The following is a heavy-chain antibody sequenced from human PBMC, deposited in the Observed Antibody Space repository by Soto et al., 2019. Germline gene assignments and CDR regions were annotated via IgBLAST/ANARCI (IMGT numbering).Heavy chain of an antibody. V-gene: IGHV4-34*01. CDR3: ALQWFGDAYYNGMDV. CDR2: INHSGST. CDR1: GGSFSGYY. Sequence: SETLSLTCAVYGGSFSGYYWSWIRQPPGKGLEWIGEINHSGSTNYNPSLKSRVTISVDTSKNQFSLKLSSVTAADTAVYYCALQWFGDAYYNGMDVWGQGTTVTVSS. D-gene: IGHD3-10*01. J-gene: IGHJ6*02.